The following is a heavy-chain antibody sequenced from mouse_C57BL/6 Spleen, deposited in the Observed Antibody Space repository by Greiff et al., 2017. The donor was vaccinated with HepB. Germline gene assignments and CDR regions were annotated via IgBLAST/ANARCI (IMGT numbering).Heavy chain of an antibody. Sequence: EVQLQESGGGLVQPKGSLKLSCAASGFSFNTYAMNWVRQAPGKGLEWVARIRSKSNNYATYYADSVKDRFTISRDDSESMLYLQMNNLKTEDTAMYYCVRQIYYDYDGFAYWGQGTLVTVSA. CDR3: VRQIYYDYDGFAY. D-gene: IGHD2-4*01. CDR2: IRSKSNNYAT. J-gene: IGHJ3*01. V-gene: IGHV10-1*01. CDR1: GFSFNTYA.